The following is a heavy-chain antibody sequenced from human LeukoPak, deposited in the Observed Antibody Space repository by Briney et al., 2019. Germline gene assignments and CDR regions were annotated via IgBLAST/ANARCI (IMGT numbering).Heavy chain of an antibody. V-gene: IGHV3-15*01. J-gene: IGHJ4*02. CDR3: TTVFSGTQGGYYFDY. CDR2: IKSKTDGGTT. D-gene: IGHD1-7*01. CDR1: PGYGFTSHW. Sequence: GGSLRLSCVTSPGYGFTSHWMSWVRQAPGKGLEWVGRIKSKTDGGTTDYAASVKGRFTISRDDSKNTLYLQMNSLKTEDTAVYYCTTVFSGTQGGYYFDYWGQGTLVTVSS.